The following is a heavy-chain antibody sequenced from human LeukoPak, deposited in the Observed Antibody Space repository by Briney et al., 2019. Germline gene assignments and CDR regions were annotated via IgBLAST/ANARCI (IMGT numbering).Heavy chain of an antibody. J-gene: IGHJ3*02. CDR3: AKDLNGKFEAFDI. CDR2: ISGSGGSS. Sequence: PGGSLRLSCAASGHSFSTYAMSWVRKAPGKGLEWVSGISGSGGSSYYADSVKGRFTTSSDNSTKTLYLQMNSLRAEDTAVYYFAKDLNGKFEAFDIWGQGTMVTVSS. CDR1: GHSFSTYA. V-gene: IGHV3-23*01.